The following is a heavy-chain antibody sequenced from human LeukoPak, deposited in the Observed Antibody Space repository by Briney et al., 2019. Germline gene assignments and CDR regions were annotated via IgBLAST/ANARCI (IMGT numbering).Heavy chain of an antibody. D-gene: IGHD3-10*01. Sequence: PGGSLRLSCAASGFTFSSYSMNWVRQAPGKGLEWVSSISSSSSYIYYADSVKGRFTISRDNAKTSLYLQMNSLRAEDTAVYYCARGLSGRLDIWGQGTMVTVSS. J-gene: IGHJ3*02. CDR3: ARGLSGRLDI. CDR1: GFTFSSYS. V-gene: IGHV3-21*01. CDR2: ISSSSSYI.